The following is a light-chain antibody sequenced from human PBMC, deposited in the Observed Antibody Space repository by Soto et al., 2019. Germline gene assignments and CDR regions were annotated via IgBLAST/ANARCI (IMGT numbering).Light chain of an antibody. V-gene: IGKV3-20*01. CDR1: QSVSSNY. CDR3: QQYNNWPPIT. Sequence: VLTQSPGTLSLSPGERATLSCRASQSVSSNYLAWYQQKPGQAPRLLIYGASSRATGIPDRFSASGSGTEFTLTISSLQSEDFAVYYCQQYNNWPPITFGQGTRLEIK. J-gene: IGKJ5*01. CDR2: GAS.